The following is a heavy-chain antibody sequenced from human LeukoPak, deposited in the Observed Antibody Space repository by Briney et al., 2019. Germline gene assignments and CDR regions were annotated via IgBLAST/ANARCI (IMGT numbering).Heavy chain of an antibody. D-gene: IGHD3-3*01. Sequence: SVKVSCKASGGTFSSYAISWVRQAHGQGLEWMGGIIPIFGTANYAQKFQGRVTITTDESTSTAYMELSSLRSEDTAVYYCARDPQGGDFWSGYYGDWGQGTLVTVSS. CDR3: ARDPQGGDFWSGYYGD. CDR1: GGTFSSYA. CDR2: IIPIFGTA. V-gene: IGHV1-69*05. J-gene: IGHJ4*02.